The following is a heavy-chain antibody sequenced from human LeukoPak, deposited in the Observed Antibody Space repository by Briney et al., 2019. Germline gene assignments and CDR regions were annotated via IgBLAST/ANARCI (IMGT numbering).Heavy chain of an antibody. CDR2: IYYSGST. J-gene: IGHJ4*02. CDR3: ARDKGGSGYYFF. D-gene: IGHD3-22*01. Sequence: SETLSLTCTVSGGSISSYYWSWIRQPPGKGLEWIGYIYYSGSTNYNPSLKSRVTISVDTSKNQFSLKLSSVTAADTAVYYCARDKGGSGYYFFWGQGTLVTVSS. V-gene: IGHV4-59*01. CDR1: GGSISSYY.